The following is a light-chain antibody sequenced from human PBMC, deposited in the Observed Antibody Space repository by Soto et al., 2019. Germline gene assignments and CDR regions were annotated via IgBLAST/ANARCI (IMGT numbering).Light chain of an antibody. CDR3: QQYNSYLYT. V-gene: IGKV1-5*03. CDR1: QRISSW. J-gene: IGKJ2*01. CDR2: KAS. Sequence: DIQMTQSPSTLSASVGDRVTITCRSSQRISSWLAWYQQKPGKAPKLLIYKASSLESGVPSRFSGSGSGTEFTLTISSLQPEDFATYYCQQYNSYLYTFGQGTKLEIK.